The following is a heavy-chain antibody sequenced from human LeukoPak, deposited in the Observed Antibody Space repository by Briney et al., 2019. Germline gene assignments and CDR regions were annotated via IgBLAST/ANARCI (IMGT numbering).Heavy chain of an antibody. J-gene: IGHJ4*02. D-gene: IGHD3-3*01. Sequence: GGSLRLSCVVSGITFSDYWMHWVRQAPGKGLVWVSRINRDQTNTSYADSVKGRFTISRDNAKNTLYLQMNSLKAEDTGVYYCARGVVILDNWGQGTLVTAYS. CDR1: GITFSDYW. V-gene: IGHV3-74*01. CDR3: ARGVVILDN. CDR2: INRDQTNT.